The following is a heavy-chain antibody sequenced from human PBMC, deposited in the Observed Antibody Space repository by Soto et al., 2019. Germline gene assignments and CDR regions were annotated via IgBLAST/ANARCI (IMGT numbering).Heavy chain of an antibody. J-gene: IGHJ6*02. D-gene: IGHD3-10*01. CDR3: ARFGSAPYYYYGVDV. CDR2: VSGYNGNT. CDR1: GYIFTNYD. Sequence: QVQLVQSETEVKKTGASVKVSCKASGYIFTNYDITWVRQAPGQGLEWMGWVSGYNGNTKYAQKFQDRVTMTTDTSTSTVYMELRSLRSDDTAVYYCARFGSAPYYYYGVDVWGQGTTVFVSS. V-gene: IGHV1-18*01.